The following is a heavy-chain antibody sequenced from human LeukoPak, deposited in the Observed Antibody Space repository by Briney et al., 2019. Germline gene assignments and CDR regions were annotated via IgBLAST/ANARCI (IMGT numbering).Heavy chain of an antibody. Sequence: GGSLRLSCAASGFTLSRYWMHWVRQVPGKGLVWVSYISSDGSNTSYADSVKGRFTISRDNSKNTLYLQMNSLRAEDTAVYYCAKGSGYSSGWGDYWGQGTLVTVSS. D-gene: IGHD6-19*01. CDR1: GFTLSRYW. CDR3: AKGSGYSSGWGDY. CDR2: ISSDGSNT. J-gene: IGHJ4*02. V-gene: IGHV3-74*01.